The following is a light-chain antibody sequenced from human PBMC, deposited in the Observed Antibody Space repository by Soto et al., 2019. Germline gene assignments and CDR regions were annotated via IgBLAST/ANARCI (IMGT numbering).Light chain of an antibody. CDR3: QQYDNSVWT. CDR1: QSVSTSN. V-gene: IGKV3-20*01. J-gene: IGKJ1*01. Sequence: EIVLTQSTGTLSSSPGERATLSCRASQSVSTSNLAWYQQRPGQAPRLLIYGASRRATGIPDRFSGSGSGTDFTLTISRLEPEDLAVYYCQQYDNSVWTSG. CDR2: GAS.